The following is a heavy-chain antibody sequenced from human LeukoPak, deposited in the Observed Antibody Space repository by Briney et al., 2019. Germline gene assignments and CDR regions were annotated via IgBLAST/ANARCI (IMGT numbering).Heavy chain of an antibody. CDR3: ARTSMIGRAPDAFDI. CDR1: GGSISSYY. CDR2: IYYSGST. J-gene: IGHJ3*02. V-gene: IGHV4-59*01. Sequence: SETLSLTCTVSGGSISSYYWSWIRQPPGKGLEWIGYIYYSGSTNYNPSLKSRVTISVDTSKNQFSLKLSSVTAADTAVYYCARTSMIGRAPDAFDIWGQGTMVTVSS. D-gene: IGHD3-22*01.